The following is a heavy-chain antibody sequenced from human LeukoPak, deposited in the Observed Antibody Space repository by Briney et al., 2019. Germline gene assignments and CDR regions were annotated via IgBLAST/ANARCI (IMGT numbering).Heavy chain of an antibody. D-gene: IGHD6-13*01. CDR3: ARATRNIAAAGTSVLNY. CDR1: GYTFSGSY. J-gene: IGHJ4*02. CDR2: INPNSGDT. Sequence: GASVKVSCKTSGYTFSGSYIHWVRQAPVQGLEWMGRINPNSGDTNYAQNFHGRVTMTRDTSITTAYMELSRLRSDDTAVYYCARATRNIAAAGTSVLNYWGQGTLVTVSS. V-gene: IGHV1-2*06.